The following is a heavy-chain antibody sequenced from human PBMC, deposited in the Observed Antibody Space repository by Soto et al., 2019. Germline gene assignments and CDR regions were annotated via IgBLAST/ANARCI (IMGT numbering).Heavy chain of an antibody. CDR1: VGSFSGYY. D-gene: IGHD3-9*01. CDR3: ARDKMTGVFDY. CDR2: INHSGST. J-gene: IGHJ4*02. V-gene: IGHV4-34*01. Sequence: PSDTLSLTCAVYVGSFSGYYWTWIRQPPGTGLEWIGEINHSGSTNYNPSLKSRVTISVDTSKNQFSLKLTSVTAADTAVYYCARDKMTGVFDYWGLGTLVTVSS.